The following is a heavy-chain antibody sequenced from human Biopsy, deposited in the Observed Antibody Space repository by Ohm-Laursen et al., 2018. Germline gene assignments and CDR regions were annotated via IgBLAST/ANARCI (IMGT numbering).Heavy chain of an antibody. CDR1: VGSFSGYY. J-gene: IGHJ5*02. V-gene: IGHV4-34*01. CDR3: ARDYDTSGYYYVS. CDR2: IKHSGST. Sequence: SDTLSLTCAVYVGSFSGYYWSWIRQPPGKGLEWIGEIKHSGSTNYNPSLKSRVTISVDPSKNQFSLKLSSVTAADTAVYYCARDYDTSGYYYVSWGQGTLVTVSS. D-gene: IGHD3-22*01.